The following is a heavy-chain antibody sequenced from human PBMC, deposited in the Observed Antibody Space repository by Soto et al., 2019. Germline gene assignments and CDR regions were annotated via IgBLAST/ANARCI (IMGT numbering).Heavy chain of an antibody. D-gene: IGHD3-10*01. CDR1: VVTFRSCW. J-gene: IGHJ2*01. Sequence: GESLRHPCTGSVVTFRSCWMHWGRQAPGKGLEWVANINQDGSEKYYVGSVKGRFTISRDNGKNSVYLQVGSLRGEDTAVYYCSLVVRRPARSTLFWG. CDR3: SLVVRRPARSTLF. CDR2: INQDGSEK. V-gene: IGHV3-7*01.